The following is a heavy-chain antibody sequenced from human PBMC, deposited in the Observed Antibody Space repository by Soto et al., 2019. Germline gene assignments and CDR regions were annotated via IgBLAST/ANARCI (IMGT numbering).Heavy chain of an antibody. Sequence: GGSLRLSCAASGFTFSSYGIHWVRQAPGKGLEWVAVTSYDGGNKYYADSVKGRFTISRDNSKNTLYLQMNSLRAEDTAVYYCAKPYYYGSGSYYPLDPLSGWGQGTLVTVSS. V-gene: IGHV3-30*18. CDR3: AKPYYYGSGSYYPLDPLSG. CDR2: TSYDGGNK. CDR1: GFTFSSYG. J-gene: IGHJ4*02. D-gene: IGHD3-10*01.